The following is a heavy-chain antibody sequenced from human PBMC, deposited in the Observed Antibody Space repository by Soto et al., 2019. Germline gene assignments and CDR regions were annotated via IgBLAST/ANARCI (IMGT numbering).Heavy chain of an antibody. J-gene: IGHJ6*02. Sequence: ASVKVSCKASGCTFSSYAISWVRQAPGQGLEWMGGIIPIFGTANYAQKFQGRVTITADESTSTAYMELSSLRSEDTAVYYCASSSVADIVVVVAATPYYSYGMDVWGQGTTVTVSS. CDR1: GCTFSSYA. D-gene: IGHD2-15*01. V-gene: IGHV1-69*13. CDR3: ASSSVADIVVVVAATPYYSYGMDV. CDR2: IIPIFGTA.